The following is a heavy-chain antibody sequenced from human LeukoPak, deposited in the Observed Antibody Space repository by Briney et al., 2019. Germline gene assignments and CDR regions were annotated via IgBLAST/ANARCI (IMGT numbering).Heavy chain of an antibody. V-gene: IGHV4-30-4*01. CDR3: ARGVNLGDYDSSGYYPPYFDY. D-gene: IGHD3-22*01. CDR1: GGTISSGDYY. J-gene: IGHJ4*02. CDR2: IYYSGST. Sequence: SETLSLTCTVSGGTISSGDYYWSWLRQPPGKGLEWIGYIYYSGSTYYNPSLKSRVTITVDTSKNQFSLKLSSVTAADTAVYYCARGVNLGDYDSSGYYPPYFDYWGQGTLVTVSS.